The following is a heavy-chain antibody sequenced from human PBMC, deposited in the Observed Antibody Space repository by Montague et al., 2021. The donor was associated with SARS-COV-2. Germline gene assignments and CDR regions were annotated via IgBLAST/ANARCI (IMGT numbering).Heavy chain of an antibody. J-gene: IGHJ4*02. D-gene: IGHD6-13*01. V-gene: IGHV6-1*01. CDR1: GDSVSSNSAT. CDR2: TYFRSMWKS. CDR3: VRGIEAAGFYDY. Sequence: CAISGDSVSSNSATWNWIRHSPSRRLELLGRTYFRSMWKSDYARSVKSRIAINPDTSKDQFSLQLSSVTPEDTALYYCVRGIEAAGFYDYWGQGTLVTVSS.